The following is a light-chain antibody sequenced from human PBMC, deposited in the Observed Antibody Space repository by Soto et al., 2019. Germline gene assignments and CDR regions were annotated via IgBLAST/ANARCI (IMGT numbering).Light chain of an antibody. CDR1: QSVSSN. CDR3: QHYNNWPPVT. Sequence: EIVMTQSPATLSVSPGERATLSCRASQSVSSNLAWYQQKPGQAPRLLIYGASTSATGIPARFSGSGSGTEFTLTISSLQSEDFAVYYCQHYNNWPPVTFGQGTKVDIK. CDR2: GAS. V-gene: IGKV3-15*01. J-gene: IGKJ1*01.